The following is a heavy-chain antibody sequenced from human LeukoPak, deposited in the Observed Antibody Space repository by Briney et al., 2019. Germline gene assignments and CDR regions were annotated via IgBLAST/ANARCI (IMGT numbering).Heavy chain of an antibody. V-gene: IGHV6-1*01. Sequence: SQTLSLTCAISGDSVSSNSAPWNWIRQSPSRGLEWLGRTYYRSKWYTDYAPSVKSRITINPDTSKNQFSLQLNSVTPEDPAVYYCVRDSGYGLDAFDIWDQGTMVSVSS. CDR3: VRDSGYGLDAFDI. D-gene: IGHD5-12*01. CDR2: TYYRSKWYT. J-gene: IGHJ3*02. CDR1: GDSVSSNSAP.